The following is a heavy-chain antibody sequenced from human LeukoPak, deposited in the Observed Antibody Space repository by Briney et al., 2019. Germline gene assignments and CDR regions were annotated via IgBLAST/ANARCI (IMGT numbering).Heavy chain of an antibody. J-gene: IGHJ3*02. Sequence: SETLSLTCTVSGGSISTYYWSWVRQPPGKGLEWIGYISYSGSTNYNPSLKSRVTISVDTSKNQFSLKLSSVTAADTAVYYCAARVVGYCSSTSCPRFDIWGQGTMVTVSS. D-gene: IGHD2-2*01. V-gene: IGHV4-59*01. CDR3: AARVVGYCSSTSCPRFDI. CDR2: ISYSGST. CDR1: GGSISTYY.